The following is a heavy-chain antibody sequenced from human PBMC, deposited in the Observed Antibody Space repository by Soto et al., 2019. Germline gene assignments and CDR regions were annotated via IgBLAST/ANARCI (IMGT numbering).Heavy chain of an antibody. D-gene: IGHD6-6*01. V-gene: IGHV3-33*01. Sequence: ESGGGVVQPGRSLRLSCAASGFTFSSYGMHWVRQAPGKGLEWVAVIWYDGSNKYYADSVKGRFTISRDNSKNTLYLQMNSLSAEDTAVYYCARDGYSSSSGFQYAFDIWGQGTMVTVSS. CDR2: IWYDGSNK. CDR3: ARDGYSSSSGFQYAFDI. J-gene: IGHJ3*02. CDR1: GFTFSSYG.